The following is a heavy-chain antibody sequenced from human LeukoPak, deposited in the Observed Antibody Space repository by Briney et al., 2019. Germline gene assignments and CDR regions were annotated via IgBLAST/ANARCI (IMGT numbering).Heavy chain of an antibody. CDR1: GGSIRSSYYY. D-gene: IGHD4/OR15-4a*01. Sequence: SETLSLTCTVSGGSIRSSYYYWSWFRQPPGKGLEWIGEVHHSGSTNYNPSLKSRVVISVDTSKNQFSLRLNSVSAADTAMYYCAADYTRSFRSWGQGTLVTVSS. J-gene: IGHJ5*02. CDR3: AADYTRSFRS. CDR2: VHHSGST. V-gene: IGHV4-39*01.